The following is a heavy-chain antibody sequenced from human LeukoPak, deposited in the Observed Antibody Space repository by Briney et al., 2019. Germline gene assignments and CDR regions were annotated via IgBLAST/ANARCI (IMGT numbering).Heavy chain of an antibody. Sequence: PGGSLRLSCAASGFTFSSYAMSWVRQAPGKGLEWVSAISGSGGSTYYADSVKGRFTISRDNSKNTLYLQMNSLRAEDTAVYYCAKGSLRFLKWLLFDYWGQGTLVTVSS. CDR2: ISGSGGST. J-gene: IGHJ4*02. V-gene: IGHV3-23*01. CDR1: GFTFSSYA. D-gene: IGHD3-3*01. CDR3: AKGSLRFLKWLLFDY.